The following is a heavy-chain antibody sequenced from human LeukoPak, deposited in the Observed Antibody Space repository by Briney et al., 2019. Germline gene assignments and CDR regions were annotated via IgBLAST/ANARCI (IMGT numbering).Heavy chain of an antibody. J-gene: IGHJ5*02. CDR3: GKDGGQYSSGLEFDP. D-gene: IGHD6-19*01. CDR1: GIVFSNTA. Sequence: GGSLRLSCAASGIVFSNTAMNWARQSPGRGLEWVSAISGGGERTFYADSLKGRFTISRDNSKNMVYLQMNSLRADDTAIYYCGKDGGQYSSGLEFDPRGQGALVTVSS. V-gene: IGHV3-23*01. CDR2: ISGGGERT.